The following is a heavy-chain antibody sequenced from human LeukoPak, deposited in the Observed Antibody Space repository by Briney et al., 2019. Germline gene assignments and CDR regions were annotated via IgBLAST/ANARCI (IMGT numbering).Heavy chain of an antibody. J-gene: IGHJ6*03. CDR3: AKDPSSSLYYMDV. V-gene: IGHV3-33*06. CDR1: GFTFSSYG. Sequence: GGSLRLSCAASGFTFSSYGMHWVRQAPGKGLEWVADISYDGSSKYYADSVKGRFTISRDNSKNTLYLQMNSLRAEDTAVYYCAKDPSSSLYYMDVWGKGTTVTVSS. CDR2: ISYDGSSK. D-gene: IGHD6-6*01.